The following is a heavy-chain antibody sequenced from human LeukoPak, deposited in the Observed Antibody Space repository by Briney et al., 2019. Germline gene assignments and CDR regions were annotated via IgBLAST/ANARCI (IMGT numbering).Heavy chain of an antibody. CDR3: ARVEAAAGSYYLDY. Sequence: PSEALSLTCTVSGGSISSYYWSWIRQPPGKGLEWIGYIYYSGSTNYNPSLKSRVTISVDTSKNQFSLKLSSVTAADTAVYYCARVEAAAGSYYLDYWGQGTLVTVSS. V-gene: IGHV4-59*01. D-gene: IGHD6-13*01. CDR2: IYYSGST. CDR1: GGSISSYY. J-gene: IGHJ4*02.